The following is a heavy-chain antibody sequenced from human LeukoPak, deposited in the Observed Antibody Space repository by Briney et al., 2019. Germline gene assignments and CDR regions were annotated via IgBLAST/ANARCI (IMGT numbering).Heavy chain of an antibody. CDR2: ISAYNGNT. J-gene: IGHJ4*02. D-gene: IGHD3-10*01. Sequence: ASVKVSCKASGYTFTSYGISWVRQAPGQGLEWMGWISAYNGNTNYAQKLQGRVTMTTDTSTSTAYMELRSLRSDDTAVYYCARDGFGGSFGPLRPDSWGQGNLVTVSS. V-gene: IGHV1-18*01. CDR3: ARDGFGGSFGPLRPDS. CDR1: GYTFTSYG.